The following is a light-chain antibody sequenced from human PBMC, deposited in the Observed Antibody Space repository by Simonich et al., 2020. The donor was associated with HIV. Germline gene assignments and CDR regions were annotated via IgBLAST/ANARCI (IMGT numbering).Light chain of an antibody. J-gene: IGKJ1*01. CDR2: GAS. Sequence: EIVMTQSPATLSVSPGERATLSCRASQSVSSNLAWYQQKPGQAPRLLIYGASTRATGIPARVSGSWSGTEFTLTISSLQSEDFAVYYCQQYNNWPPWTFGQGTKVEIK. CDR3: QQYNNWPPWT. V-gene: IGKV3-15*01. CDR1: QSVSSN.